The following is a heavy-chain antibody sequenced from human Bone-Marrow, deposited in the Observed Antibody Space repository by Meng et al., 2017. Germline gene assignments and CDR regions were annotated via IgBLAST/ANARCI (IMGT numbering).Heavy chain of an antibody. D-gene: IGHD3-10*01. CDR2: ISSSGSTI. CDR3: VRGKGGYGSLDV. Sequence: GGSLRLSCAASGFTFSSYEMNWVRQAPGKGLEWVSYISSSGSTIYYADSVKGRFTISRDNAKNSLYLQMNSLRAEDTALYYCVRGKGGYGSLDVWGQGTTVTVSS. CDR1: GFTFSSYE. V-gene: IGHV3-48*03. J-gene: IGHJ6*02.